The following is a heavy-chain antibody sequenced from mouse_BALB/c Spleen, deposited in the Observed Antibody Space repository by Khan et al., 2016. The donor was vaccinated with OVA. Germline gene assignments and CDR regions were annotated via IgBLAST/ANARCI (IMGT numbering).Heavy chain of an antibody. CDR2: IYPGNTDT. D-gene: IGHD4-1*01. J-gene: IGHJ3*01. CDR3: ARGNWDVAWFAY. CDR1: GYTFTSYW. Sequence: EVKLQESGTVLARPGASVKMSCKASGYTFTSYWIHWVKQRPGQGLEWIGDIYPGNTDTNYNQKFKGKAKLTAVTSTSTAYLELSSLTTEDSAVYNCARGNWDVAWFAYWGQGTLVTVSA. V-gene: IGHV1-5*01.